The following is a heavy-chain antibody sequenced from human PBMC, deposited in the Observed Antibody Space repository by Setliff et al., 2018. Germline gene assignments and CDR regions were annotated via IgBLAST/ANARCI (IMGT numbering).Heavy chain of an antibody. D-gene: IGHD3-10*02. V-gene: IGHV3-23*01. CDR2: ISGSGGST. CDR3: AKDVPMIWERHPFDI. Sequence: GGSLRLSCAASGYASSSYAMTWVRQAPGKGLEWVSAISGSGGSTYYADSVKGRFTISRDNSRNTLYLQMSSLRVEDTAIYYCAKDVPMIWERHPFDIWGQGTTVTVSS. CDR1: GYASSSYA. J-gene: IGHJ3*02.